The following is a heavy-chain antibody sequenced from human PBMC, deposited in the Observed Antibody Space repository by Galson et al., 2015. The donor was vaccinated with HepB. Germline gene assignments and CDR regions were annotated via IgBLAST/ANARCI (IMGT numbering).Heavy chain of an antibody. J-gene: IGHJ4*02. CDR3: ARDRLHSREY. D-gene: IGHD2-15*01. V-gene: IGHV1-18*01. CDR2: ISATTGTT. CDR1: GYTFPSNG. Sequence: SVKVSCKASGYTFPSNGLSWVRQAPGHGLEWMGWISATTGTTTYAQKFQGRVTLTSATSPSSVNMALRSLRIDDTAVYYCARDRLHSREYGGPGSLGTVSA.